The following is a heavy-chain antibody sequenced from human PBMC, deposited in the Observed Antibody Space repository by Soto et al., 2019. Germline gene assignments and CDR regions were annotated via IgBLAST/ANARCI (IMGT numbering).Heavy chain of an antibody. CDR2: IYYSGST. V-gene: IGHV4-59*01. D-gene: IGHD5-12*01. CDR3: ARADIVALFDY. Sequence: PSETLSLTCAVYGVSFSGYYWIWIRQPPGKGLEWIGYIYYSGSTNYNPSLKSRVTISVDTSKNQFSLKLSSVTAADTAVYYCARADIVALFDYWGQGTLVTVSS. J-gene: IGHJ4*02. CDR1: GVSFSGYY.